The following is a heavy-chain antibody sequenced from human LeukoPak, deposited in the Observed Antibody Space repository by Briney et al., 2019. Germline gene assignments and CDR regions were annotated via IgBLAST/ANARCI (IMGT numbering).Heavy chain of an antibody. Sequence: SETLSLTCTVSGGSISSGGYCWGWIRQPPGKGLEWIGSIYYSGSTYYNPSLKSRVTISVDTSKNQFSLKLSSVTAADTAVYYCARGARLLWFGESPNWFDPWGQGTLVTVSS. CDR2: IYYSGST. J-gene: IGHJ5*02. CDR3: ARGARLLWFGESPNWFDP. D-gene: IGHD3-10*01. V-gene: IGHV4-39*01. CDR1: GGSISSGGYC.